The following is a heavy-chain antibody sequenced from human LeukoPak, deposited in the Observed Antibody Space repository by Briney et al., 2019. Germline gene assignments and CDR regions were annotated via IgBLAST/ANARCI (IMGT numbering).Heavy chain of an antibody. D-gene: IGHD6-13*01. CDR1: RYTFTDYY. J-gene: IGHJ5*02. V-gene: IGHV1-2*02. CDR3: ARVIAAAGTVFGWFDP. Sequence: ASVKVSCKASRYTFTDYYIHWVRQAPGQGLEWMGWINPDNGGTNYAQKFQGRVTITTDESTSTAYMELSSLRSEDTAVYYCARVIAAAGTVFGWFDPWGQGTLVTVSS. CDR2: INPDNGGT.